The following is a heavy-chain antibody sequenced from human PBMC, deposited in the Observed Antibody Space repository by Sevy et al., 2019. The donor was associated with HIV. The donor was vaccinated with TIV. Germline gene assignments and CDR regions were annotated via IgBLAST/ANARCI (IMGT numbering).Heavy chain of an antibody. V-gene: IGHV3-23*01. CDR1: GFTFSNYA. J-gene: IGHJ4*02. D-gene: IGHD2-8*01. CDR3: AKSLEYCTNGVCGYSDY. Sequence: GGSPRLSCAASGFTFSNYAMTWVRQAPGKGLEWVSGISGSGGSTNYADSVKGRFTISRDNSKNTLYLQMNSLRAEDTAVYYCAKSLEYCTNGVCGYSDYWGQGTLVTVSS. CDR2: ISGSGGST.